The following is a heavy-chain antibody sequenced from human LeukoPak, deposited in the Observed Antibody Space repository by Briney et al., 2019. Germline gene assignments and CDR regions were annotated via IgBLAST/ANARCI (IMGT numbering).Heavy chain of an antibody. V-gene: IGHV5-51*01. CDR1: GYNFTNYW. CDR2: IYPGDSDI. CDR3: ARLDDSGGFYTHFDY. J-gene: IGHJ4*02. Sequence: GESLKISCKASGYNFTNYWIGWVRQMPGKGLEWMGIIYPGDSDIRYSPSFQGQVTISADKSISTAYLQWSSLKASDIAMYYCARLDDSGGFYTHFDYWGQGTLVTVSS. D-gene: IGHD3-22*01.